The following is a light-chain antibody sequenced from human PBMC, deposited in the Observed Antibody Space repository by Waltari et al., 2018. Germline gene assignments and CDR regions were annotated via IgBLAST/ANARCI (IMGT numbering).Light chain of an antibody. CDR2: EDN. CDR3: GTWDSSLSGAV. V-gene: IGLV1-51*02. CDR1: RPNIGNNY. J-gene: IGLJ7*01. Sequence: QSVLTQPPSVSAAPGQRVTISCPGDRPNIGNNYVSWYRQFPGTAPKLLIYEDNERPSGVPGRFSGSKAGTSATLDITGLQAGDEADYYCGTWDSSLSGAVFGGGTHLTVL.